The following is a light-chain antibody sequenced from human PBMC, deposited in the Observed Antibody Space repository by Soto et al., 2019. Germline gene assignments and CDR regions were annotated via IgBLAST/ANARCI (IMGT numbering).Light chain of an antibody. J-gene: IGKJ1*01. Sequence: DIQMTQSPSSLSGSVGERGTITCRASQNIRTYLTWYQQKPGKAPQVLIYSASTLQSGVPSRFSGSGSGTEFTLTINNLQPEDSAPYYCQQSQNTPRTFGQGTKVDIK. CDR3: QQSQNTPRT. V-gene: IGKV1-39*01. CDR2: SAS. CDR1: QNIRTY.